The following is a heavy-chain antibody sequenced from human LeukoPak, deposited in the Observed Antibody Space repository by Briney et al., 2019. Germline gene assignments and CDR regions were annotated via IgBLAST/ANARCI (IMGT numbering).Heavy chain of an antibody. Sequence: PSETLSLTCTVSGXSISSGSYYWGWIRQPPGKGLEWIGSIYYSGSTYYNPSLKSRVTISVDTSKNQLSLKLSSVTAADTAVYYCATIVGASWFDPWGQGTLVTVSS. V-gene: IGHV4-39*01. CDR3: ATIVGASWFDP. J-gene: IGHJ5*02. D-gene: IGHD1-26*01. CDR2: IYYSGST. CDR1: GXSISSGSYY.